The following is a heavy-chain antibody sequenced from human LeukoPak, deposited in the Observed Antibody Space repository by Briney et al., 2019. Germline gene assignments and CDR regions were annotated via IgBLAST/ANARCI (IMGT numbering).Heavy chain of an antibody. CDR2: TYNTYT. CDR3: ARALAQGGSFDLYYFDS. Sequence: ASVKVSCKTSGYTSTTYGLSWVRQAPGQGLEWMGWTYNTYTHYAETLRDRLTMTTDTSTSTSYMELRSLRSDDTAVYYCARALAQGGSFDLYYFDSWGQGSLVTVSS. V-gene: IGHV1-18*01. CDR1: GYTSTTYG. D-gene: IGHD3-9*01. J-gene: IGHJ4*02.